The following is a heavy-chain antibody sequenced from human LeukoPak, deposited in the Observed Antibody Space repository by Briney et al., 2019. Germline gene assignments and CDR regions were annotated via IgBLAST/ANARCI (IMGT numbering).Heavy chain of an antibody. CDR1: GFTFSSYE. CDR2: ISSSGSTI. Sequence: GGSLRLSCAASGFTFSSYEMNWVRQAPGKGLEWVSYISSSGSTIYYADSVKGRFTISRDNAKNSLYLQMNSLRAEDTAIYYCGRGHWGLDYWGQGTLVTVSS. J-gene: IGHJ4*02. D-gene: IGHD7-27*01. CDR3: GRGHWGLDY. V-gene: IGHV3-48*03.